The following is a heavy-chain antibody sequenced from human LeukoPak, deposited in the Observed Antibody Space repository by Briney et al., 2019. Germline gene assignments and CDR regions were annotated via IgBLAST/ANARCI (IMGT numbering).Heavy chain of an antibody. CDR2: INQDGSEK. CDR3: ARGYYDSSGYFDY. V-gene: IGHV3-7*02. Sequence: RGSLRLSCAASGFTFSSDWMSCVRQAPGKGLEWVANINQDGSEKYYVDSVKGRFTISRDNAQYSLYLQMNSLRAEATAVYYCARGYYDSSGYFDYWGQGTLVTVSS. CDR1: GFTFSSDW. D-gene: IGHD3-22*01. J-gene: IGHJ4*02.